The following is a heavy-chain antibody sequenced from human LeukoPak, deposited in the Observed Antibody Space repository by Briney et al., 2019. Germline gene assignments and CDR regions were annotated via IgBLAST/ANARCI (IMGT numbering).Heavy chain of an antibody. CDR1: GGSFSGYY. J-gene: IGHJ3*02. CDR2: INHSGST. CDR3: SAARPEGDAFDI. V-gene: IGHV4-34*01. D-gene: IGHD6-6*01. Sequence: SETLSLTCAVYGGSFSGYYWSWIRQPPGKGLEWTGEINHSGSTNYNPSLKSRVTISVDTSKNQFSLKLSSVTAADTAVYYCSAARPEGDAFDIWGQGTMVTVSS.